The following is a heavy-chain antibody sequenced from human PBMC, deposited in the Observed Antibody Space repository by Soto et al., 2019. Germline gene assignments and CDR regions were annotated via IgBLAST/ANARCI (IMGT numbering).Heavy chain of an antibody. CDR2: IYYSGST. CDR3: AREEDSALFDY. V-gene: IGHV4-31*03. Sequence: SETLSLTCTVSGGSISSGGYYWSWIRQHPGKGLEWIGYIYYSGSTYYNPSLKSRVTISVDTSKNQFSLKLSSVTAADTAVYYCAREEDSALFDYWGQGTLVTVSS. CDR1: GGSISSGGYY. J-gene: IGHJ4*02.